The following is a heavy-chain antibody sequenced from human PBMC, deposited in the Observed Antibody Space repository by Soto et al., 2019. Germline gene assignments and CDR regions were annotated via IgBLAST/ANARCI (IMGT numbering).Heavy chain of an antibody. CDR1: GYTFTSYS. Sequence: GASVKVSCKASGYTFTSYSIHWVRQAPGQRLEWMGWINTDNGKTRDSQKFQDRVTLTRDTSTSTAYMELSSLTSEDTAVYYCARAGNCTSTTCFSGWLAPWGQGTLVTV. D-gene: IGHD2-2*01. CDR3: ARAGNCTSTTCFSGWLAP. J-gene: IGHJ5*02. CDR2: INTDNGKT. V-gene: IGHV1-3*04.